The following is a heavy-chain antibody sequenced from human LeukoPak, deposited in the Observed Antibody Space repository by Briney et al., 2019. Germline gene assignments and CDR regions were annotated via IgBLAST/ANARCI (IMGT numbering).Heavy chain of an antibody. CDR1: GGSFSGYY. Sequence: PSETLSLTCAVYGGSFSGYYWSWIRQPPGKGLEWIGEINHSGSTNYNPSLKSRVTTSVDTSKNQFSLKLSSVTAADTAVYYCARDRVLAVAGSIDYWGQGTLVTVSS. CDR2: INHSGST. V-gene: IGHV4-34*01. D-gene: IGHD6-19*01. J-gene: IGHJ4*02. CDR3: ARDRVLAVAGSIDY.